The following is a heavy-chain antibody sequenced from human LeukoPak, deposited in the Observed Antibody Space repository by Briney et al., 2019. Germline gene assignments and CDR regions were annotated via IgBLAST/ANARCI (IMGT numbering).Heavy chain of an antibody. CDR3: ARYPSSGWYGIDY. Sequence: SETLSLTCAVYGGSFSGYYWSWIRQPPGKGLEWIGEISHSGSTNYNPSLKSRVTISVDTSKNQFSLKLSSVTAADTAVYYCARYPSSGWYGIDYWGQGTLVTVSS. CDR1: GGSFSGYY. V-gene: IGHV4-34*01. J-gene: IGHJ4*02. D-gene: IGHD6-19*01. CDR2: ISHSGST.